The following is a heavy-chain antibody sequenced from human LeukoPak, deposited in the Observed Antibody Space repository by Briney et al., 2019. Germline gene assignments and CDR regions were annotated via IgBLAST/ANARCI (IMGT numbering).Heavy chain of an antibody. J-gene: IGHJ4*02. CDR2: VNLQGST. Sequence: SETLSLTCDVSGGSITQTNYWTWVRPPPGKGLEWIGEVNLQGSTNYNPSLMRRVAISVDTSANHVSLQLTSVTAADTAVYYCAREGGPYRPLDYSGQGTLVTVSS. CDR3: AREGGPYRPLDY. V-gene: IGHV4-4*02. CDR1: GGSITQTNY.